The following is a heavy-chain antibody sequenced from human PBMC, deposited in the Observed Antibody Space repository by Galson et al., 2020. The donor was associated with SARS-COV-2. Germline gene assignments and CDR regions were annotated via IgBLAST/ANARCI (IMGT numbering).Heavy chain of an antibody. D-gene: IGHD3-9*01. V-gene: IGHV3-9*03. CDR2: ISWNSGSI. J-gene: IGHJ3*02. Sequence: GGSLRLSCAASGFTFDDYAMHWVRQAPGKGLEWVSGISWNSGSIGYADSVKGQFTISRDNAKNSLYLQMNSLRAEDMALYYCAKGGGGYFDWTHDAFDIWGQGTMVTVSS. CDR1: GFTFDDYA. CDR3: AKGGGGYFDWTHDAFDI.